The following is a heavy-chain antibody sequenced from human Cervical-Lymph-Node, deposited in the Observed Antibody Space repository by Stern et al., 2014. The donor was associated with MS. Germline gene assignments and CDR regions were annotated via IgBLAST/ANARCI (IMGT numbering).Heavy chain of an antibody. V-gene: IGHV1-46*01. J-gene: IGHJ4*02. D-gene: IGHD5/OR15-5a*01. CDR2: IDPSGGTT. CDR3: ARADLRARLRLDY. CDR1: GYTFTNFF. Sequence: QVQLGQSGAEVKKPGASVKVSCKASGYTFTNFFVHWVRQAPGQGLEWMGIIDPSGGTTIYTQQFQGRVTRPRDPPTRTIYMALSSLRSEDPAVYYCARADLRARLRLDYWGQGTLVTVSS.